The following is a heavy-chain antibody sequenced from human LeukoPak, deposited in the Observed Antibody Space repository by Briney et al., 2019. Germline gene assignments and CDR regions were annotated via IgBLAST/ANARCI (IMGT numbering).Heavy chain of an antibody. J-gene: IGHJ3*02. CDR3: ARDLMVRGETGAFDI. D-gene: IGHD3-10*01. CDR2: ISGSGAKT. Sequence: GGSLRLSCAASGFTFSTYAMNWVRQAPGKGLEWVSAISGSGAKTYYADSVKGRFTISRDNSKNTLYLQMNSLRAEDTAVYYCARDLMVRGETGAFDIWGQGTMVTVSS. CDR1: GFTFSTYA. V-gene: IGHV3-23*01.